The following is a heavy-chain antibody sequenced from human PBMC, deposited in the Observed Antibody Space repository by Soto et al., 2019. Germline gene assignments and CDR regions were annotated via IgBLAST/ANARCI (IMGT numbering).Heavy chain of an antibody. CDR1: GGSIRSSSYY. Sequence: SETLSLTCTASGGSIRSSSYYWAWIRQPPGKGLEWIGTIYYSGNTYYNPSLKSRVTISVDTSKNQFSVKLSSVTAADTAVYYCARETAGGNWFDPWGQGTPVTV. CDR3: ARETAGGNWFDP. J-gene: IGHJ5*02. V-gene: IGHV4-39*01. CDR2: IYYSGNT. D-gene: IGHD6-13*01.